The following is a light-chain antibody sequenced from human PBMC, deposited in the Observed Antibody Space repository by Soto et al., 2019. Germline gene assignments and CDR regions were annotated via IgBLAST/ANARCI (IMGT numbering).Light chain of an antibody. Sequence: QSVLTQPASVSGSPGQSITISCSGTRSDIGSYNYVAWYQQFPGKTPKILIYGVSNRPSGVSSRFSGSKSGNTASLTISGLQAEDEADYYCISYTASSTSYVFGRGTKVTVL. CDR2: GVS. CDR1: RSDIGSYNY. V-gene: IGLV2-14*01. CDR3: ISYTASSTSYV. J-gene: IGLJ1*01.